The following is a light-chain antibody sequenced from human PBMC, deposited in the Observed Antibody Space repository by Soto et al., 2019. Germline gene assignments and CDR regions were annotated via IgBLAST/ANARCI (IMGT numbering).Light chain of an antibody. CDR2: GAS. CDR1: QSVSSSY. V-gene: IGKV3-20*01. J-gene: IGKJ1*01. Sequence: EIVLTQSPGTLSLSPGERATLSCRASQSVSSSYLAWYQQKPGQAPRLLIYGASSRATGIPDRFSGSGSGTDFTLTISRLEPEDLAVYYCQQYGSSPPTFGQGTQVAIK. CDR3: QQYGSSPPT.